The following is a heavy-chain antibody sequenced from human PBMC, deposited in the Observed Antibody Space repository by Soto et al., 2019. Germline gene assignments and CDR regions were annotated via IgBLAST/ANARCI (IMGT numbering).Heavy chain of an antibody. Sequence: SETLSLTCTVSGGSISSGDYYWSWIRQPPGKGLEWIGYIYYSGSTYYNPSLKSRVTISVDTSKNQFSLKLSSVTAADTAVYYCARDQAYSGSYYVFWGQGTLVTVSS. V-gene: IGHV4-30-4*01. CDR2: IYYSGST. CDR3: ARDQAYSGSYYVF. J-gene: IGHJ4*02. D-gene: IGHD1-26*01. CDR1: GGSISSGDYY.